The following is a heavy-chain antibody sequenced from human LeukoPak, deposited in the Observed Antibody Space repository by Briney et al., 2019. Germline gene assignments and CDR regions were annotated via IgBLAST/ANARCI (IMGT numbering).Heavy chain of an antibody. V-gene: IGHV3-21*01. CDR2: ISSSSSYI. CDR3: ARDPGSGSSGY. Sequence: GGSLRLSCAASGFTFSSYIMNWVRQAPGKGLEWVSSISSSSSYIYYADSVKGRFTISRDNAKNSLYLQMNSLRAEDTAVYYCARDPGSGSSGYWGQGTLVTVSS. CDR1: GFTFSSYI. J-gene: IGHJ4*02. D-gene: IGHD1-26*01.